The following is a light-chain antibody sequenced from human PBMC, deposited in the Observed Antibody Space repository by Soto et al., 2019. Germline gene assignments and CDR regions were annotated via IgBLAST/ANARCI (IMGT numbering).Light chain of an antibody. CDR1: SSDVGGYNY. V-gene: IGLV2-14*01. J-gene: IGLJ1*01. Sequence: QYALTQPASVSGSPGQSITISCTGTSSDVGGYNYVSWYQQHPDKAPKLMIYEVTNRPSGVSNRFSGSKSGNTASLTISGLQAEDEADYYCSSYTSRSTLGVFGTGTKLTVL. CDR2: EVT. CDR3: SSYTSRSTLGV.